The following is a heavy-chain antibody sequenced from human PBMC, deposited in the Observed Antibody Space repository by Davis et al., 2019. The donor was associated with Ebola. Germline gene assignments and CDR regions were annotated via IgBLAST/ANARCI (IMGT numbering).Heavy chain of an antibody. CDR2: ISAYNGNT. CDR3: ARAGYCSSTSCYKAYYYYGMDV. Sequence: AASVKVSCKASGYTFTSYGISWVRQAPGQGLEWMGWISAYNGNTNYAQKLQGRVTMTTDTSTSTAYMELSSLRSEDTAVYYCARAGYCSSTSCYKAYYYYGMDVWGQGTTVTVSS. D-gene: IGHD2-2*02. J-gene: IGHJ6*02. V-gene: IGHV1-18*01. CDR1: GYTFTSYG.